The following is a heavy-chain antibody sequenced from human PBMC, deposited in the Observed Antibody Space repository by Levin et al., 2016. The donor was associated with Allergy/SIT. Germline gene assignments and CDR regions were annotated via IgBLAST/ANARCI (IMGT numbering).Heavy chain of an antibody. D-gene: IGHD3-16*01. CDR1: RHSAAIL. CDR3: CFWDPGRDFDY. J-gene: IGHJ4*02. CDR2: SSPILGIA. Sequence: SVKVSCKALRHSAAILSAGCDRPLDKGLSGWEGSSPILGIANYAQKFQGRVTITADKSTSTAYMELSSLRSEDTAVYYCCFWDPGRDFDYWGQGTLVTVSS. V-gene: IGHV1-69*02.